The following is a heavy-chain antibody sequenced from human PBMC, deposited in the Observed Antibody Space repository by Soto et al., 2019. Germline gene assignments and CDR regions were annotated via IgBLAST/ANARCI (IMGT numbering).Heavy chain of an antibody. CDR3: AKDSEFHSNWNPEY. D-gene: IGHD1-1*01. V-gene: IGHV3-30*18. CDR1: GFTFSSYG. J-gene: IGHJ4*02. CDR2: ISYDGSNK. Sequence: GGSLRLSCAASGFTFSSYGMHWVRQAPGKGLEWVAVISYDGSNKYYADSVKGRFTISRDNSKNTLYLQMNSLRAEDTAVYYCAKDSEFHSNWNPEYWGQGTLVTVSS.